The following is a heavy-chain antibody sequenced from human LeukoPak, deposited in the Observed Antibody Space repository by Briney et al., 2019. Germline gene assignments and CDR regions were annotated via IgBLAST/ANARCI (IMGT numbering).Heavy chain of an antibody. Sequence: GGSLSFYGTAYGFTFGDLDMSWLRQAPGKGLEWGGFIRSEAYGGTTEYAGSVKGRFTISREDSKSIAYLQMNSLKTEDTAVYYCTRVGCSSTSCYFNYWGQGTLVTVSS. D-gene: IGHD2-2*01. J-gene: IGHJ4*02. V-gene: IGHV3-49*03. CDR1: GFTFGDLD. CDR2: IRSEAYGGTT. CDR3: TRVGCSSTSCYFNY.